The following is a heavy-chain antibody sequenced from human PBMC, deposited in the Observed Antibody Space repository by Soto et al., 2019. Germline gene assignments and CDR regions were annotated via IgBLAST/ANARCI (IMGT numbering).Heavy chain of an antibody. CDR1: GFTFSSYA. V-gene: IGHV3-23*01. J-gene: IGHJ4*02. CDR3: AKDWVYCGCSSCPRPADS. D-gene: IGHD6-13*01. CDR2: ISGSARTT. Sequence: PGGSLRLSCAASGFTFSSYAMSWVRQAPGEGLEWVSAISGSARTTRYADSVKGRFTISRDNSKNTLYLQMNSLRAEDTAVYYCAKDWVYCGCSSCPRPADSWGQGTLVTVSS.